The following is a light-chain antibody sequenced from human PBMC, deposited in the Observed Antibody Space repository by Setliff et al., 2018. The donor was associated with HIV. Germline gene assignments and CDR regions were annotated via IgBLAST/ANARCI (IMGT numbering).Light chain of an antibody. CDR2: DVT. V-gene: IGLV2-14*03. CDR3: SSYTVRSIVV. CDR1: SSDVGGYNY. Sequence: QSVLAQPASVSGSPGQSITISCTGTSSDVGGYNYVSWYQQHPGKAPKLMIYDVTNRPSGVSNHFSGSKSGNTASLTISGLQAEDEADYYCSSYTVRSIVVFGGGTQLTVL. J-gene: IGLJ2*01.